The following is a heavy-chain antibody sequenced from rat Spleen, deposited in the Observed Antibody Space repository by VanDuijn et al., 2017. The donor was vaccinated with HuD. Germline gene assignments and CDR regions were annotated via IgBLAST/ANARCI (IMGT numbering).Heavy chain of an antibody. D-gene: IGHD1-9*01. CDR2: ITKTGGSS. J-gene: IGHJ3*01. V-gene: IGHV5-31*01. CDR3: TRGIYYGYNAFVY. CDR1: GFTFNNHW. Sequence: EVELVESGGGLVQPGKSLKLSCVASGFTFNNHWMTWIRQAPGKGLEWIASITKTGGSSYYLDSVEGRFTISRDNAKSTLYVQLNSLRSEDTATYFCTRGIYYGYNAFVYWGQGTLVTVSS.